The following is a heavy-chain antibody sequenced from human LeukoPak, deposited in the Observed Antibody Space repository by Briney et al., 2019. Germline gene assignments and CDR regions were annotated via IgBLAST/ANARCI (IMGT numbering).Heavy chain of an antibody. V-gene: IGHV1-2*02. J-gene: IGHJ4*02. CDR1: EYTFTGYY. CDR3: ARAARVIAAAGY. Sequence: ASVKVSCKTSEYTFTGYYMHWVRQAPGQGLEWMGWISPNSGGTNYAQKFQGRVTMTSDTSISTAYMELSRLRSDDTAVYYCARAARVIAAAGYWGQGTLVTVSS. D-gene: IGHD6-13*01. CDR2: ISPNSGGT.